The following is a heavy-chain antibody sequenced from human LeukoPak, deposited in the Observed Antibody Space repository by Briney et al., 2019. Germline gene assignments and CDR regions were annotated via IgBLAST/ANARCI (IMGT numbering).Heavy chain of an antibody. CDR1: GGSISSSSYY. J-gene: IGHJ4*02. CDR2: IYYSGST. V-gene: IGHV4-39*07. D-gene: IGHD6-19*01. Sequence: SETLSLTCTVSGGSISSSSYYWGWIRQPPGKGLEWIGSIYYSGSTYYNPSLKSRVTISVDTSKNQFSLKLSSVTAADTAVYYCARDPLIAVAVPGSNFDYWGQGTLVTVSS. CDR3: ARDPLIAVAVPGSNFDY.